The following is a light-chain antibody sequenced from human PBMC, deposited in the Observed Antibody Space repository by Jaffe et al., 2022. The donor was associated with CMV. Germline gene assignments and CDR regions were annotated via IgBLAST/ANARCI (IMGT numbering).Light chain of an antibody. CDR1: NSNIGNNY. V-gene: IGLV1-51*01. CDR3: ATWDSSLSEAV. Sequence: QSILTQPPSISAAPGQKVTISCSGSNSNIGNNYVSWYQQLPGTAPKLLIYDSNRRPSGIPDRFSGSKSGTSATLGITGLQTGDEADYYCATWDSSLSEAVFGGGTKLTVL. J-gene: IGLJ2*01. CDR2: DSN.